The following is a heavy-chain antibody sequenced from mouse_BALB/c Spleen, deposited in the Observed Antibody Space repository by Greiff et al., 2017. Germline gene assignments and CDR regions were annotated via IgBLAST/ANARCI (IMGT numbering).Heavy chain of an antibody. Sequence: QVQLQQSGAELARPGASVKLSCKASGYTFTSYWMQWVKQRPGQGLEWIGAIYPGDGDTRYTQKFKGKATLTADKSSSTAYMQLSSLASEDSAVYYCARSYGTGAMDYWGQGTSVTVSS. CDR3: ARSYGTGAMDY. CDR1: GYTFTSYW. J-gene: IGHJ4*01. CDR2: IYPGDGDT. V-gene: IGHV1-87*01. D-gene: IGHD1-2*01.